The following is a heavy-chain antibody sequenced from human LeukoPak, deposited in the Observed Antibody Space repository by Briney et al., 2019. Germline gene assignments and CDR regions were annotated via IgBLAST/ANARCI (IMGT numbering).Heavy chain of an antibody. CDR1: GFTFSRRD. V-gene: IGHV3-13*04. Sequence: GGSLRLSCAASGFTFSRRDMHWVRQAPGKGLEWVSAIGTDGRTYYPGSVKGRFAISREDAKSSLFLQMNSLRAGDTAVYYCARVTVRNAFDLWGQGTMVTVSS. CDR3: ARVTVRNAFDL. D-gene: IGHD4-17*01. J-gene: IGHJ3*01. CDR2: IGTDGRT.